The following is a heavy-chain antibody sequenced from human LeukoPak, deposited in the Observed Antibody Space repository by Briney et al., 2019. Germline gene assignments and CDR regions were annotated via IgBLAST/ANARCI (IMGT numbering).Heavy chain of an antibody. J-gene: IGHJ5*02. V-gene: IGHV1-2*02. Sequence: ASVKVSCKTSGYSFTDYYMHWVRQAPGQGLEWMGWISPNSGGTSSAQKSQGRVTMTRDTSISTVYMEVSWLTSDDTAIYYCARADRLHGGPYLIGPWGQGTLVTVSS. D-gene: IGHD2-21*01. CDR2: ISPNSGGT. CDR1: GYSFTDYY. CDR3: ARADRLHGGPYLIGP.